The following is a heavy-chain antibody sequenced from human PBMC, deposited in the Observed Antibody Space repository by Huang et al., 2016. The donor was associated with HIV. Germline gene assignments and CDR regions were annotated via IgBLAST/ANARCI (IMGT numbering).Heavy chain of an antibody. V-gene: IGHV1-18*04. CDR1: GYTFNNYG. Sequence: QVHLVQSRGELKKPGASVRVSCKTSGYTFNNYGIGWVRQAPGQGLEWMGWISADSGNPNYAQKFQGRLTLTTDTSTRTVYMYLRSLRSDDTAVYYCATDTRAYYYGSGTNGMDVWGQGTTVIVSS. CDR2: ISADSGNP. D-gene: IGHD3-10*01. CDR3: ATDTRAYYYGSGTNGMDV. J-gene: IGHJ6*02.